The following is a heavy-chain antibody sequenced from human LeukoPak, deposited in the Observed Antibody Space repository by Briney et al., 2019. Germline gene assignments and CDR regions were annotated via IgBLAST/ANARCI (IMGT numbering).Heavy chain of an antibody. D-gene: IGHD2-15*01. CDR1: GYTFTSYD. Sequence: GASVKVSCKASGYTFTSYDINWVRQATGQGLEWMGWMNPNGGNTGYAQKFQGRVTMTRNTSISTAYMELSSLRSEDTVVYYCAVAATPNYYYYYHMDVWGKGTTVTVSS. V-gene: IGHV1-8*01. J-gene: IGHJ6*03. CDR2: MNPNGGNT. CDR3: AVAATPNYYYYYHMDV.